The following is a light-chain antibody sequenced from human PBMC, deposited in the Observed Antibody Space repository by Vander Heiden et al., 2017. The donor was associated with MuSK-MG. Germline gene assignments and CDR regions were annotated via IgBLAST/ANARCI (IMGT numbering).Light chain of an antibody. CDR3: SSYTASSTLYA. CDR1: GSDVGGYND. CDR2: DAS. J-gene: IGLJ1*01. V-gene: IGLV2-14*03. Sequence: QSALTQPPSVSGSPGQSITISCPATGSDVGGYNDVSWYHQHPGKAPKLIFYDASHRRSGVSHGFSGSKAANTASLTTSGLQPEYEADYYCSSYTASSTLYAFGPGTKVTVL.